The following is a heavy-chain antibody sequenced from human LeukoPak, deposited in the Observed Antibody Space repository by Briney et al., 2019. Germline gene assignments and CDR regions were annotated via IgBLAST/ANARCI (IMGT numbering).Heavy chain of an antibody. V-gene: IGHV4-59*01. Sequence: SETLSLTCTVSGDSISGFYWSWIRQPPGKGLELIAYIYYSGSTNYNPSLKSRVTILIETSKNQFSLNLRSVTAADTAVYYCARGGARGSSAFDIWGQGTMVTVSS. CDR2: IYYSGST. J-gene: IGHJ3*02. CDR3: ARGGARGSSAFDI. CDR1: GDSISGFY. D-gene: IGHD3-10*01.